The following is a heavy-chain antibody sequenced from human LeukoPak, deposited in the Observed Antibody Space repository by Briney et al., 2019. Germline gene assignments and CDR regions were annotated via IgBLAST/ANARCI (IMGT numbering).Heavy chain of an antibody. CDR3: AREGGPSGSCFDY. D-gene: IGHD1-26*01. J-gene: IGHJ4*02. CDR2: ISSSSSYI. CDR1: GFTFSGYW. Sequence: GGSLRLSCAASGFTFSGYWMHWVRQAPGKGLEWVSSISSSSSYIYYADSVKGRFTISRDNAKNSLYLQMKSLSGEDTGVYYCAREGGPSGSCFDYWGQGTLVTVSS. V-gene: IGHV3-21*01.